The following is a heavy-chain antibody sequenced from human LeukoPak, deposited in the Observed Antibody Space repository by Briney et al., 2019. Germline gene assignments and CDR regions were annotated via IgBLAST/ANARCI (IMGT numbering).Heavy chain of an antibody. V-gene: IGHV4-34*01. Sequence: SETLSLTCVVYGGSFSGYYWSWIRQAPGKGLEWIGEINHSGSTNYNPSLKSRVTISVDTSKNQFSLTLRSVTAADTAVYYCAREGRDGSGSYKFFFDYWGQGTLVTVSS. CDR2: INHSGST. D-gene: IGHD3-10*01. CDR1: GGSFSGYY. CDR3: AREGRDGSGSYKFFFDY. J-gene: IGHJ4*02.